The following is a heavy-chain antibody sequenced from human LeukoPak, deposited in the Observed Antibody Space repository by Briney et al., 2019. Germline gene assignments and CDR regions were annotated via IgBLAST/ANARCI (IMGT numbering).Heavy chain of an antibody. J-gene: IGHJ3*02. CDR2: IHPGGDNT. CDR1: GYNFNDYY. V-gene: IGHV1-46*02. CDR3: ARIRDGYNDAYDI. D-gene: IGHD5-24*01. Sequence: ASVKVSCKASGYNFNDYYIYWVRQAPGHGLESMGYIHPGGDNTDYAQNLQGRVTMTRDTSTSTVYMGLSSLRSEDTAVYYCARIRDGYNDAYDIWGQGTMVTVSS.